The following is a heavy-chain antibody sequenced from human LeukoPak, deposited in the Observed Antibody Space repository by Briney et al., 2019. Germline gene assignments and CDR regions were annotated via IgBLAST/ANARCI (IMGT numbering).Heavy chain of an antibody. CDR2: INHSGST. Sequence: SETLSRTCAVYGGSYSGYYWSWSRQPPVKGLEWIGEINHSGSTNYNPSLKSRVTISVDTSKNQFSLKLSSVTAADTAVYYCARAGYYYYYMDVWGKGTTVTVSS. V-gene: IGHV4-34*01. J-gene: IGHJ6*03. CDR3: ARAGYYYYYMDV. CDR1: GGSYSGYY.